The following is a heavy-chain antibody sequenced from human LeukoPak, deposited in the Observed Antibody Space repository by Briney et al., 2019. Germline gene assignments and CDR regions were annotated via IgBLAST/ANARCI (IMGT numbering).Heavy chain of an antibody. Sequence: GGSLRLSCAASGFTFSTFAMSWVRQAPGKGLEWVSSISSSSSYIYYADSVKGRFTISRDNAKNSLYLQMNSLRAEDTAVYYCAKANPRGYSGYAHDYWGQGTLVTVSS. CDR3: AKANPRGYSGYAHDY. CDR2: ISSSSSYI. D-gene: IGHD5-12*01. CDR1: GFTFSTFA. V-gene: IGHV3-21*01. J-gene: IGHJ4*02.